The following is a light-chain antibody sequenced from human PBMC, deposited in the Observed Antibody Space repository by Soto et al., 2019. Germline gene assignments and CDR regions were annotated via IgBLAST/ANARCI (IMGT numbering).Light chain of an antibody. CDR3: QQYNKWPLIT. CDR1: QSVSSN. CDR2: GAS. J-gene: IGKJ5*01. V-gene: IGKV3-15*01. Sequence: EIVMTQSPATLSVSPGERATLSCRASQSVSSNVAWFQQRPGQAPRLLIYGASTRATGIAARFSGSGSGTEFTLTISSLQSEDFAVYYCQQYNKWPLITFGQGTRLEIK.